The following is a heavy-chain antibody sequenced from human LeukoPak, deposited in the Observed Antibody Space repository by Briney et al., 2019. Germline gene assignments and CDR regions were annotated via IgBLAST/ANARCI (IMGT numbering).Heavy chain of an antibody. Sequence: GGSLTLSCAASGFTFSYHWMTWVRQAPGKGLEWVANIKNDGAVKNYVDSVKGRLTISRDNAKKSLYLQMNSLRAEETAVYYCAKDSYSKGDFWGQGVLVTVSS. D-gene: IGHD6-13*01. J-gene: IGHJ4*02. CDR1: GFTFSYHW. CDR2: IKNDGAVK. V-gene: IGHV3-7*01. CDR3: AKDSYSKGDF.